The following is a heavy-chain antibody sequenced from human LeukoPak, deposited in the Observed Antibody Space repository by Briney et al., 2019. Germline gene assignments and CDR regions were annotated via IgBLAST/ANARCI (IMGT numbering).Heavy chain of an antibody. CDR3: ARDTEYDFWSGYYPAGWYFDL. D-gene: IGHD3-3*01. J-gene: IGHJ2*01. Sequence: SETLSLTCTVSGGSISSGSYYWSWIRQPAGKGLEWIGRIYTSGSTNYNPSLKSRVTISVDTSKNQFSLKLSSVTAADTAAYYCARDTEYDFWSGYYPAGWYFDLWGRGTLVTVSS. V-gene: IGHV4-61*02. CDR2: IYTSGST. CDR1: GGSISSGSYY.